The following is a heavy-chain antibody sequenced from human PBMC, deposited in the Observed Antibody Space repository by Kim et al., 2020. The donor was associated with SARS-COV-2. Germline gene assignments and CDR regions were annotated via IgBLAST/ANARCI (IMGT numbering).Heavy chain of an antibody. V-gene: IGHV3-13*01. CDR1: GFTFSSYD. CDR3: ARGITMVRGAIVWAMDV. J-gene: IGHJ6*02. CDR2: MGTAGDT. Sequence: GGSLRLSCAASGFTFSSYDMHWVRQATGKGLEWVSAMGTAGDTYYPGSVKGRFTISRENAKNSLYLQMNSLRAGDTAVYYCARGITMVRGAIVWAMDVWGQGTTVTVSS. D-gene: IGHD3-10*01.